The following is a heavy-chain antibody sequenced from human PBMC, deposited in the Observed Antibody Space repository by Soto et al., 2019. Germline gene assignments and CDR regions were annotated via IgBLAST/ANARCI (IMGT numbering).Heavy chain of an antibody. CDR1: GGTFSSYA. D-gene: IGHD6-13*01. CDR2: IIPIFGTA. Sequence: GASVKVSCKASGGTFSSYAVSWVRHAPGQGLEWMGGIIPIFGTANYAQKFQGRVTITADESTSTAYMELSSLRSEDTAVYYCASSGIAGRYYYYYGMDVWGQGTTVTVSS. V-gene: IGHV1-69*13. J-gene: IGHJ6*02. CDR3: ASSGIAGRYYYYYGMDV.